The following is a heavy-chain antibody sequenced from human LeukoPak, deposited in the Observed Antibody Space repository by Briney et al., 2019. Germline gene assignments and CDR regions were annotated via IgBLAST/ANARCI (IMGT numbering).Heavy chain of an antibody. J-gene: IGHJ6*03. CDR3: AIPQEAGFEYYYYYMDV. CDR2: IIPIFGTA. CDR1: GGTFSSYA. Sequence: SVKVSCKASGGTFSSYAISWVRQAPGQGLEGMGGIIPIFGTANYAQKFQGRVTITTDESTSTAHMELSSLRSEDTAVYSCAIPQEAGFEYYYYYMDVWGKGTTVTVSS. D-gene: IGHD3-10*01. V-gene: IGHV1-69*05.